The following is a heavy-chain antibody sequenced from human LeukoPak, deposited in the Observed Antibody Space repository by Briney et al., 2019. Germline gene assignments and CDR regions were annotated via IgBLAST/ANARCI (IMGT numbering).Heavy chain of an antibody. CDR3: ARDHTAAGIIFDY. Sequence: GGSLRLSCAASGFTFSSHWMSWVRQAPGKGLEWVANINQDGSEKYYVDSVKGRFIISRDNAKNSLHLQMNSLRAEDTAVYYCARDHTAAGIIFDYRGQGALVTVSS. V-gene: IGHV3-7*01. J-gene: IGHJ4*02. CDR2: INQDGSEK. D-gene: IGHD5-18*01. CDR1: GFTFSSHW.